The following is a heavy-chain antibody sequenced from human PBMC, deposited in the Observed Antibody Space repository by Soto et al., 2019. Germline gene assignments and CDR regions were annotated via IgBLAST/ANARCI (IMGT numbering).Heavy chain of an antibody. J-gene: IGHJ4*02. Sequence: VGSLRLSCAASGFTFSGFGMHWVRQAPGKGLEWVAIIWYDGSDKYYADSVKGRFTISRDNSKNTLYLQMNSLRAEDTAVYHCAFGNLSYYFDYWGQGTPVTVSS. CDR3: AFGNLSYYFDY. D-gene: IGHD3-16*01. V-gene: IGHV3-33*01. CDR1: GFTFSGFG. CDR2: IWYDGSDK.